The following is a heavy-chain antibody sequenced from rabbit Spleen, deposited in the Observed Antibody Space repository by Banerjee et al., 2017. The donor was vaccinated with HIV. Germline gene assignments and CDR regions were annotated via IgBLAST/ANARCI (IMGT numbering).Heavy chain of an antibody. J-gene: IGHJ2*01. Sequence: QTLEESGGDLVKPGASLTLTCTASGFSFSNKAVMCWVRQAPGKGLQWIACINAITGKAVYANWAKGRSTFSKSSPTTVTLQMTSLTAADTATYFCARNYVNAFDPWGQGTLVTVS. D-gene: IGHD1-1*01. CDR1: GFSFSNKAV. V-gene: IGHV1S40*01. CDR2: INAITGKA. CDR3: ARNYVNAFDP.